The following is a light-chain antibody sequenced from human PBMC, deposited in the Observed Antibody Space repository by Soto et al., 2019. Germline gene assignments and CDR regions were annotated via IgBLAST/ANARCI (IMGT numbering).Light chain of an antibody. Sequence: DIQMTQSPSSLSASVGDRVTITCRARQSISSYLNWYQQKPGKAPKLLIYAASSLQSGVPSRFSGSGSVTDFTLTISSLQPEDFATYYCQQSYSTPRYTFGQGTKLEIK. CDR2: AAS. V-gene: IGKV1-39*01. J-gene: IGKJ2*01. CDR1: QSISSY. CDR3: QQSYSTPRYT.